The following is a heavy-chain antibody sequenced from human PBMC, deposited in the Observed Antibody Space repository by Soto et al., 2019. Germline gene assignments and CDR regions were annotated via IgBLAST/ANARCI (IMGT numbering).Heavy chain of an antibody. Sequence: QVQLVQSGAEVKKPGASVKVSCKASGYTFTSYGISWVRQAPGQGLEWMGWISAYNGNTNYAQKLQGRVTMTTDTSPSTAYMELRSLRSDDTAVYYCARDTYYYDSSGYPVDYWGQGTLVTVSS. CDR1: GYTFTSYG. J-gene: IGHJ4*02. CDR3: ARDTYYYDSSGYPVDY. V-gene: IGHV1-18*01. D-gene: IGHD3-22*01. CDR2: ISAYNGNT.